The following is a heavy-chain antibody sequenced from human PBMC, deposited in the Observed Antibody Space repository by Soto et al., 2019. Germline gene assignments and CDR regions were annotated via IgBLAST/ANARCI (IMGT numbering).Heavy chain of an antibody. CDR2: ISSRSSYI. D-gene: IGHD3-16*01. CDR1: EFTFSSYS. CDR3: ASSHLVSFWGADEDYFDY. V-gene: IGHV3-21*01. J-gene: IGHJ4*02. Sequence: GGPLRPSCAALEFTFSSYSMHWGRQSPGEGREWGLSISSRSSYIYYADSVKGRFTIPRDNAENSLYLQMNSLRAEVKAVYYCASSHLVSFWGADEDYFDYWGQGTLVTVSS.